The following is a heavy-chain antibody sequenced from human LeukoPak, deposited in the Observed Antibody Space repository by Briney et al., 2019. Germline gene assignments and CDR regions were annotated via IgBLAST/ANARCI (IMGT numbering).Heavy chain of an antibody. J-gene: IGHJ6*02. Sequence: ASVKVSCKASGYTFTGYYMHWVRQAPGQGLEWMGWINPNSGGTNYAQKFQGRVTMTRDTSISTAYMELSRLRSDDTAVHYCARGGCGGDCYSYYYYYGMDVWGQGTTVTVSS. D-gene: IGHD2-21*02. CDR1: GYTFTGYY. V-gene: IGHV1-2*02. CDR3: ARGGCGGDCYSYYYYYGMDV. CDR2: INPNSGGT.